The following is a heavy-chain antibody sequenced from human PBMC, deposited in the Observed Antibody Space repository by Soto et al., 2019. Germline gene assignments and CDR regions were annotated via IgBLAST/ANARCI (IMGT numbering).Heavy chain of an antibody. J-gene: IGHJ6*02. CDR1: GYSFTSYW. CDR3: ARTGYCSSTSCYHYYYGMDV. CDR2: IYPGDSDT. V-gene: IGHV5-51*01. Sequence: GESLKISCKGSGYSFTSYWIGWVRQMPGKGLEWMGIIYPGDSDTRYSPSFQGQVTISADKSVSTAYLQWSSLKASDTAMYYWARTGYCSSTSCYHYYYGMDVWGQGTTVTVSS. D-gene: IGHD2-2*01.